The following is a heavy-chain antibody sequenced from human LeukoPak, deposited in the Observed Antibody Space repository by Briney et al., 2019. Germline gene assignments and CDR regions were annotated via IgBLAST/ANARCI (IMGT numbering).Heavy chain of an antibody. D-gene: IGHD3-22*01. V-gene: IGHV4-31*03. CDR2: VYYSGTT. CDR1: DGSISSAGFY. CDR3: AGSSGYYDYFDY. J-gene: IGHJ4*02. Sequence: SQTLSLTCTVSDGSISSAGFYWTWIRQHPGKGLEWVGYVYYSGTTYYNPSLKSRVTISLDTSKNQFSLKLNSVTAADTAVYYCAGSSGYYDYFDYWGQGTLVTVYS.